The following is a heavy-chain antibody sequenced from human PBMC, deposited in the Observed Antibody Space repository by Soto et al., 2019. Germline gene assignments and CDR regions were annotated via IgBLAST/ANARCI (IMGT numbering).Heavy chain of an antibody. CDR1: GGSISSYY. J-gene: IGHJ4*02. D-gene: IGHD2-21*02. CDR2: IYYSGST. Sequence: SETLSLTCTVSGGSISSYYWSWIRQPPGKGLEWIGYIYYSGSTNYNPSLKSRVTISVDTSKNQFSLKLSSVTAADTAVYYCARGWGPFDYWGQGTLVTVSS. V-gene: IGHV4-59*01. CDR3: ARGWGPFDY.